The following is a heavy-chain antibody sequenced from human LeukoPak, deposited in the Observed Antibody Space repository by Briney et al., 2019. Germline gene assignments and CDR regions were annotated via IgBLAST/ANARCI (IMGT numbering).Heavy chain of an antibody. J-gene: IGHJ4*02. CDR2: IKQDGSEK. CDR3: ATLVATTQFDY. CDR1: GFTFSSYW. V-gene: IGHV3-7*01. Sequence: GGSLRLSCAASGFTFSSYWMSWVRQGPGKGPEWVANIKQDGSEKYYVDSVKGRFTVSRDNAKNSLYLQMNSLRAEDTAVYYCATLVATTQFDYWGQGTLVTVSS. D-gene: IGHD5-12*01.